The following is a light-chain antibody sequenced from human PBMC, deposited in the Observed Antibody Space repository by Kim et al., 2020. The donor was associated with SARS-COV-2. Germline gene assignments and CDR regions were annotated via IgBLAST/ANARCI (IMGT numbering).Light chain of an antibody. V-gene: IGLV10-54*01. CDR1: SSNVGFQV. Sequence: TVSLSSPGNSSNVGFQVAAWLQQHQGDPTRVLSYRNACRPSGISERFTASRSGTTASLTISGLQSEDEAYYYYLAWDSRFATWVFGGGTMLTVL. CDR3: LAWDSRFATWV. J-gene: IGLJ3*02. CDR2: RNA.